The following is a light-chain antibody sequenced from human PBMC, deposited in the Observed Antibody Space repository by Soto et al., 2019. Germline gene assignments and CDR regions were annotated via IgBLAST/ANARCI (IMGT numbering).Light chain of an antibody. CDR2: EVT. V-gene: IGLV2-8*01. Sequence: QSVLTQPPSASGSLGQSVTISCTGTSSDVGGYNYVSWHQQHPGKAPKLMIYEVTERPSGVPDRFSGSKSGNTASLTVSGLQAEDEDDYYCSSFAGGGNPVLFGGGTKLTVL. CDR1: SSDVGGYNY. CDR3: SSFAGGGNPVL. J-gene: IGLJ2*01.